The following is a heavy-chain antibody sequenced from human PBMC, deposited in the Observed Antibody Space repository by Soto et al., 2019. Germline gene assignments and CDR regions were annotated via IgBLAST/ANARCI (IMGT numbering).Heavy chain of an antibody. V-gene: IGHV3-48*01. CDR3: TRTAYMDV. D-gene: IGHD2-2*01. Sequence: PGGSLRLSCAASGFTFSSYSMNWVRQAPGKGLEWVSYISGGGTTIYYADSVKGRFTISRDNAKNSLYLQMDSLRAEDTAVYYTTRTAYMDVWGAGTKVTVSS. CDR2: ISGGGTTI. CDR1: GFTFSSYS. J-gene: IGHJ6*03.